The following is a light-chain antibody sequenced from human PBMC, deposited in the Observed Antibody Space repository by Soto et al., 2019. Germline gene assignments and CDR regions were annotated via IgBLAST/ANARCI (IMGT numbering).Light chain of an antibody. Sequence: DIQMTQSPSSLSASVGDRVTISFRAAQSISTYLNWYQQKPGTAPRLLIYSASSVKTGVPPRFSGSGSGTHFTLTISSLQPEDFATYYCQQSFRTPLTFGGGTKVDIK. CDR2: SAS. CDR1: QSISTY. J-gene: IGKJ4*01. V-gene: IGKV1-39*01. CDR3: QQSFRTPLT.